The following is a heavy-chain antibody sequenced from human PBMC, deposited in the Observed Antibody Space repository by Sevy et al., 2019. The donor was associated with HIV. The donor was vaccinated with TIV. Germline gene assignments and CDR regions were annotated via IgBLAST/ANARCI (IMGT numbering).Heavy chain of an antibody. CDR1: TFTFSDYY. J-gene: IGHJ4*02. Sequence: GGSLRVSCAASTFTFSDYYMTWIRQAPGKGLEWVSHISSGGSNKYYADSVKGRFTISRDNAKNSLYLQMNSLRVEDTDLYYCARVRYNYGSYYFDYWGQGTLVTVSS. CDR2: ISSGGSNK. CDR3: ARVRYNYGSYYFDY. V-gene: IGHV3-11*01. D-gene: IGHD5-18*01.